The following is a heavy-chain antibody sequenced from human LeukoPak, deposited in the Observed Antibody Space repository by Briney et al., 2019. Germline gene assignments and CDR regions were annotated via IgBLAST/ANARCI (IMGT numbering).Heavy chain of an antibody. V-gene: IGHV3-23*01. CDR3: ARVLKQYSSIGYMDV. D-gene: IGHD6-13*01. CDR2: ISGSGGST. Sequence: PGGSLRLSCAASGFTVSSNYMSWVRQAPGKGLEWVSAISGSGGSTYYADSVKGRFTISRDNSKNTLYLQMNSLRAEDTAVYYCARVLKQYSSIGYMDVWGKGTTVTVSS. CDR1: GFTVSSNY. J-gene: IGHJ6*03.